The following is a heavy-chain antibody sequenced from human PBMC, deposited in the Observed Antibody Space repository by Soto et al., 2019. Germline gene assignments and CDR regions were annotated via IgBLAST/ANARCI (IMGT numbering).Heavy chain of an antibody. V-gene: IGHV4-34*01. J-gene: IGHJ3*02. Sequence: TSETLSLTCAVYGGSFSGYYWSWIRQPPGKGLEWIGEINHSGSTNYNPSLKSRVTISVDTSKNQFSLKLSSVTAADTAVYYCARFSPQGHIVVVTAIRDAFDIWGQGTMVT. CDR1: GGSFSGYY. CDR3: ARFSPQGHIVVVTAIRDAFDI. D-gene: IGHD2-21*02. CDR2: INHSGST.